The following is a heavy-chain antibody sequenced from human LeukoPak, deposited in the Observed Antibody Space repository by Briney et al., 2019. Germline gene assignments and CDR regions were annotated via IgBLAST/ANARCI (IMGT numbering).Heavy chain of an antibody. J-gene: IGHJ4*02. V-gene: IGHV4-34*01. CDR3: ATKGYYDSSGYSYDY. CDR2: INHSGST. Sequence: ETLSLTCTVSGGSISSYYWSWIRQPPGKGLEWIGEINHSGSTNYNPSLKSRVTISVDTSKNQFSLKLSSVTAADTAVYYCATKGYYDSSGYSYDYWGQGTLVTVSS. D-gene: IGHD3-22*01. CDR1: GGSISSYY.